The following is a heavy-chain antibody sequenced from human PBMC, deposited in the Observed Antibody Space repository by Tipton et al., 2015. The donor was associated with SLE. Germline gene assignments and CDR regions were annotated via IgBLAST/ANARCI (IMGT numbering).Heavy chain of an antibody. CDR1: GFTFSSYA. D-gene: IGHD2-2*01. V-gene: IGHV3-30*04. J-gene: IGHJ4*02. CDR2: ISFDGSNK. Sequence: RSLRLSCAASGFTFSSYAMHWVRQAPGKGLEWVAVISFDGSNKYYADSVKGRFTISRDNSKTTVYLQMHSLRLEDTAMYYCVRAAYAFTSDWFDYWGQGTLVTVSS. CDR3: VRAAYAFTSDWFDY.